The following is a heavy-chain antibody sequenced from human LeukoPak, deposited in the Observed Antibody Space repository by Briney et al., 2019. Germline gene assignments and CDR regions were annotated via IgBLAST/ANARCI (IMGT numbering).Heavy chain of an antibody. CDR1: GFTFSSYA. V-gene: IGHV3-23*01. CDR3: AKDLAAVRGVILYYFDY. Sequence: GGSLRLSCAASGFTFSSYAMSWVRQAPGKGLEWVSAISGSGGSTYYADSVKGRFTISRDNSKNTLYLQMNSLRAEDTAVYYCAKDLAAVRGVILYYFDYWGQGTLVTVSS. CDR2: ISGSGGST. D-gene: IGHD3-10*01. J-gene: IGHJ4*02.